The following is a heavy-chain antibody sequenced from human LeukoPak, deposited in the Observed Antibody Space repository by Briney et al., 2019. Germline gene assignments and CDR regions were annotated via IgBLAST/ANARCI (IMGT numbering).Heavy chain of an antibody. D-gene: IGHD6-6*01. CDR3: ARPRYSSSYYFDY. CDR1: GGSISSYY. J-gene: IGHJ4*02. V-gene: IGHV4-59*12. Sequence: SETLSLTCTVSGGSISSYYLSWIRQPPGKGLEWIGYIYYSRSTNYNPSLKSRVTISVDTSKNQVSLNLRSVTAADTAMDYCARPRYSSSYYFDYWGQGTLVTVSS. CDR2: IYYSRST.